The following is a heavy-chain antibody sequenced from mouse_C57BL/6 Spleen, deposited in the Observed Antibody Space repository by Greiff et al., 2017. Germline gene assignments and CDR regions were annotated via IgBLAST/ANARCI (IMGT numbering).Heavy chain of an antibody. CDR3: TRRWEGSKDYFDD. CDR2: IDPETGGT. CDR1: GYTFTDYE. Sequence: VQLVESGAELVRPGASVTLSCKASGYTFTDYEMHWVKQTPVHGLEWIGAIDPETGGTAYNQKFKGKAILTADKSSSTAYMELRSLTSEDSAVYYCTRRWEGSKDYFDDWGQGATLTVSS. J-gene: IGHJ2*01. V-gene: IGHV1-15*01. D-gene: IGHD1-1*01.